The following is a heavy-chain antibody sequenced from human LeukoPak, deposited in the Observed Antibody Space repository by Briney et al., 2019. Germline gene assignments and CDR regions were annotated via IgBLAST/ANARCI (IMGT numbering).Heavy chain of an antibody. V-gene: IGHV3-30*03. CDR2: ISYDGSNK. CDR3: ARADDYGVTNY. CDR1: GFTFSSYG. J-gene: IGHJ4*02. Sequence: GGSLRLSCAASGFTFSSYGMHWVRQAPGKGLEWVAVISYDGSNKYYADSVKGRFTISRDNSKNTLYLQMNSLRAEDTAVYYCARADDYGVTNYWGQGTLVTVSS. D-gene: IGHD4/OR15-4a*01.